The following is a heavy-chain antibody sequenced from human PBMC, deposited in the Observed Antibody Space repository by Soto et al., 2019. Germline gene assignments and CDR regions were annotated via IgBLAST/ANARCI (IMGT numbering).Heavy chain of an antibody. Sequence: ESGGGLVQPGGSLRLSCAASGFTFSSYWMSWVRQAPGKGLEWVANIKQDGSEKYYVDSVKGRFTISRDNAKNSLYLQMNSLRAEDTAVYYCARLGYCSGGSCYPHYYYYYYMDVWGKGTTVTVSS. D-gene: IGHD2-15*01. V-gene: IGHV3-7*01. J-gene: IGHJ6*03. CDR2: IKQDGSEK. CDR1: GFTFSSYW. CDR3: ARLGYCSGGSCYPHYYYYYYMDV.